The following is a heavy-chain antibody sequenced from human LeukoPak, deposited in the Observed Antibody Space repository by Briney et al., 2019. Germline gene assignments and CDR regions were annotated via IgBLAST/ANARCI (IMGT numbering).Heavy chain of an antibody. CDR1: GGTFSSYA. CDR2: IIPIFGTA. CDR3: ARGGVLEDAFDI. D-gene: IGHD3-10*01. V-gene: IGHV1-69*13. J-gene: IGHJ3*02. Sequence: SVKVSCKASGGTFSSYAISWVRQAPGQGLEWMGGIIPIFGTANYAQKFQGRVTITADESTSTAYMELSSLRSDDTAVYYCARGGVLEDAFDIWGQGTMVTVSS.